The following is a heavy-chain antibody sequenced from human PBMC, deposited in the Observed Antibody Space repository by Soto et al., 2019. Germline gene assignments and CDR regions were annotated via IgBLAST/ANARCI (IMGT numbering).Heavy chain of an antibody. Sequence: GGSLRLSCAASGFTFSSYAMHWVRQAPGKGLEWVAVISYDGSNKYYADSVKGRFTISRDNSKNTLYLQMNSLRAEDTAVYYCARGFYGSSRYHIVFWGRGSLVTVSS. CDR1: GFTFSSYA. V-gene: IGHV3-30-3*01. J-gene: IGHJ4*01. CDR2: ISYDGSNK. D-gene: IGHD3-22*01. CDR3: ARGFYGSSRYHIVF.